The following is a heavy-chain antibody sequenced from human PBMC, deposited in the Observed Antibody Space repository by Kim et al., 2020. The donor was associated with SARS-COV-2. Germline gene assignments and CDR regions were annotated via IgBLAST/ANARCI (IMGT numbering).Heavy chain of an antibody. D-gene: IGHD2-15*01. CDR1: GYSFISYG. CDR3: ARVEFYCSGGSCYSPVDY. J-gene: IGHJ4*02. V-gene: IGHV1-18*01. CDR2: ISAYNGNT. Sequence: ASVKVSCKASGYSFISYGISWVRQAPGQGLEWMGWISAYNGNTNYAQNFQGRVTMTTDTSTSTAYMELRSLRSDDTAVYYCARVEFYCSGGSCYSPVDYWGQGTLVTVSS.